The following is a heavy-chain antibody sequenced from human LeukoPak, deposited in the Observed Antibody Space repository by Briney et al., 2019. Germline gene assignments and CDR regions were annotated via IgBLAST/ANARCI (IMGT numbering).Heavy chain of an antibody. CDR3: AKDRAIFGVVIPFDP. J-gene: IGHJ5*02. CDR2: ISYDGSNK. V-gene: IGHV3-30-3*01. D-gene: IGHD3-3*01. CDR1: GFTSSRYA. Sequence: GGSLRLSCAASGFTSSRYAMHWVRQAPGKGLEWVAVISYDGSNKYYTDSVKGRFTISRDNSKNTLYLQMNSLRAEDTAVYYCAKDRAIFGVVIPFDPWGQGTLVTVSS.